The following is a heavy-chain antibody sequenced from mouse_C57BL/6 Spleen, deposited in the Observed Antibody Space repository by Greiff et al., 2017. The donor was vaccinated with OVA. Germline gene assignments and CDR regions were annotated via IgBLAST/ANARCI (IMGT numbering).Heavy chain of an antibody. V-gene: IGHV1-72*01. Sequence: VQLVESGAELVKPGASVKLSCKASGYTFTSYWMHWVKQRPGRGLEWIGRIDPNSGGTKYNEKFKSKATLTVDKPSSTAYMQLSSLTSEDSAVYYCARLGIYDYDAYYFDYWGQGTTLTVSS. D-gene: IGHD2-4*01. CDR1: GYTFTSYW. J-gene: IGHJ2*01. CDR3: ARLGIYDYDAYYFDY. CDR2: IDPNSGGT.